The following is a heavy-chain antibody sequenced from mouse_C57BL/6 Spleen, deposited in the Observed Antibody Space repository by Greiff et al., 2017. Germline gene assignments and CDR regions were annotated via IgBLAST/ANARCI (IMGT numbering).Heavy chain of an antibody. Sequence: QVQLQQPGTELVKPGASVKLSCKASGYTFTSYWMHWVMQSPGQGLEWIGNINPSNGGTNYNEKFKSKATLTGDKSSSTAYMQLSSLTSEDSAVDYCARGGTDCAMDYWGQGTSVTVSS. V-gene: IGHV1-53*01. D-gene: IGHD4-1*01. CDR3: ARGGTDCAMDY. J-gene: IGHJ4*01. CDR2: INPSNGGT. CDR1: GYTFTSYW.